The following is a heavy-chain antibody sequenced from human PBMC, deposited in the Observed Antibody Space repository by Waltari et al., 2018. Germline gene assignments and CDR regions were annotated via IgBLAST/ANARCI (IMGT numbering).Heavy chain of an antibody. CDR2: INYDGSQK. V-gene: IGHV3-7*01. CDR3: AKSRGFEY. Sequence: EVQLVESGGGLVQPGGSLRLSCGASGFTFSRYWMSWVRQTPGKGLVGVGNINYDGSQKYYVDSVKGRFTISRDNAKNSVYLQMNSLRVEDTAVYYCAKSRGFEYWGQGTLITVSS. CDR1: GFTFSRYW. J-gene: IGHJ4*02. D-gene: IGHD2-2*01.